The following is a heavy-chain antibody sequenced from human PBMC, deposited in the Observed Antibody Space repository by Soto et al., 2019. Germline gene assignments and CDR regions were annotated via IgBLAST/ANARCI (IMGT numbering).Heavy chain of an antibody. J-gene: IGHJ4*02. CDR3: ARMYFFDY. CDR1: GYSLTRYY. CDR2: IDPSDGST. D-gene: IGHD2-8*01. Sequence: QVQLVQSGAEVKKPGASVKVSCKASGYSLTRYYMHWVRQAPGQGLEWMGIIDPSDGSTTYAQRFQGRVTMTRDASSNTVYMELGNLRSDDTAVYFCARMYFFDYWGQGTLVTVSS. V-gene: IGHV1-46*01.